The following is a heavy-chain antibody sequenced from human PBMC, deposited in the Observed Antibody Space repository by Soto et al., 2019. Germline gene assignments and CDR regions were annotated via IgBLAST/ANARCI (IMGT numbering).Heavy chain of an antibody. D-gene: IGHD2-15*01. CDR3: ATGRVGYYYYYGMDV. CDR1: GYTLTELS. CDR2: FDPEDGET. Sequence: GAXVRVSCKVSGYTLTELSMPWVLQAPVKGLEWMGGFDPEDGETIYAQKFQGRVTMTEDTSTDTAYMELSSLRSEDTAVYYCATGRVGYYYYYGMDVWGQGTTVTVSS. J-gene: IGHJ6*02. V-gene: IGHV1-24*01.